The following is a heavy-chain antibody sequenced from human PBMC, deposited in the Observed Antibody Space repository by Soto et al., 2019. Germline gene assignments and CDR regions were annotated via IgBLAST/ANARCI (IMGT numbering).Heavy chain of an antibody. J-gene: IGHJ6*02. CDR3: AGHPVSGSYADSYGMDV. D-gene: IGHD1-26*01. CDR2: IIPIFGTA. V-gene: IGHV1-69*12. Sequence: QVQLVQSGAEVKKPGSSVKVSCKASGGTSNSYAISWVRQAPGQGLEWMGGIIPIFGTADYAQKFQGRVTITADESTSTAYNELSSLRSEDTAVYYCAGHPVSGSYADSYGMDVWGQGTTVTVSS. CDR1: GGTSNSYA.